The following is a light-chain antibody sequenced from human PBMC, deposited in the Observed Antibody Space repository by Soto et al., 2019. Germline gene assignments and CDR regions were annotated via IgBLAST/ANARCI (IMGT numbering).Light chain of an antibody. Sequence: QSVLTQPRSVSGSPGQSVTISCTGSSSDVGGYNHVSWYQHHPGKAPKVMIYDVSKRTSGVADRFSGSKSGNTASLTISGLLAEDEADYYCCSSTDSYTFVFGTGTKLTVL. V-gene: IGLV2-11*01. CDR1: SSDVGGYNH. CDR3: CSSTDSYTFV. J-gene: IGLJ1*01. CDR2: DVS.